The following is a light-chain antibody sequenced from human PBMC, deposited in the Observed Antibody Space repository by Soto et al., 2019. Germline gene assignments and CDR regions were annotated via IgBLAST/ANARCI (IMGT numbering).Light chain of an antibody. CDR1: QSVSSSY. V-gene: IGKV3-20*01. CDR2: GAS. J-gene: IGKJ4*01. CDR3: QQYGSSPALT. Sequence: EPVLTQAPGTLSLSPGERATLSCRASQSVSSSYLAWYQQKPGQAPRLLIYGASSRATGIPDRFSGSGSGTDFTLTISRLEPEDFAVYYCQQYGSSPALTFGGGTKVDIK.